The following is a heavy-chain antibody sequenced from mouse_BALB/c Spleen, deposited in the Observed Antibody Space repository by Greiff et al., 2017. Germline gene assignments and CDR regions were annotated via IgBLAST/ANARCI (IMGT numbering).Heavy chain of an antibody. CDR3: ARYGNYYGSSYWYFDV. D-gene: IGHD1-1*01. Sequence: EVNVVESGPSLVKPSQTLSLTCSVTGDSITSGYWNWIRKFPGNKLEYMGYISYSGSTYYNPSLKSRISITRDTSKNQYYLQLNSVTTEDTATYYCARYGNYYGSSYWYFDVWGAGTTVTVSS. CDR2: ISYSGST. CDR1: GDSITSGY. J-gene: IGHJ1*01. V-gene: IGHV3-8*02.